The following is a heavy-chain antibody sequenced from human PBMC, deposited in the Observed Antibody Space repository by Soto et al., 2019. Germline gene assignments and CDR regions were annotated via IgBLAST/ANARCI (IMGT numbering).Heavy chain of an antibody. CDR3: VLREGFGELLYAFDI. Sequence: SETLSLTCAVSGYSISSGYYWCFIRQPPGKGLEWIGSIYHSGSTYYNPSLKSRVTISVDTSKNQFSLKLSSVTAADTAVYYCVLREGFGELLYAFDIWGQGTMVTVSS. CDR1: GYSISSGYY. V-gene: IGHV4-38-2*01. CDR2: IYHSGST. J-gene: IGHJ3*02. D-gene: IGHD3-10*01.